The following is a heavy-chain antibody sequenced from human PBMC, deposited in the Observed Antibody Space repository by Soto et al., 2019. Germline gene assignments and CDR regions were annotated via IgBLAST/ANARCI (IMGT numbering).Heavy chain of an antibody. CDR2: INHSGST. J-gene: IGHJ6*03. V-gene: IGHV4-34*01. Sequence: SETLSLTCAVYGGSFSGYYWSWIRQPPGKGLEWIGEINHSGSTNYNPSLKSRVNISVDTSKNQFSLKLSSVTAADTSVYYCARGTKYYYGSGSYYHYYYYYMDVWGKGTTVTVSS. CDR1: GGSFSGYY. D-gene: IGHD3-10*01. CDR3: ARGTKYYYGSGSYYHYYYYYMDV.